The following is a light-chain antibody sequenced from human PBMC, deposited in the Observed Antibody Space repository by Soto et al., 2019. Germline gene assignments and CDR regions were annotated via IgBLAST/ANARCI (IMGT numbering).Light chain of an antibody. CDR1: QSINNY. V-gene: IGKV1-39*01. CDR3: QQTYSPPLT. J-gene: IGKJ1*01. Sequence: IQLTQSPSSLSAAVGDRVAITCRTSQSINNYLNWYQQKPWKAPKVLIYDATRLQSGVPSSFSGGGSGTDFTLTISSLQPEDFATYYFQQTYSPPLTFGQGPEVEIK. CDR2: DAT.